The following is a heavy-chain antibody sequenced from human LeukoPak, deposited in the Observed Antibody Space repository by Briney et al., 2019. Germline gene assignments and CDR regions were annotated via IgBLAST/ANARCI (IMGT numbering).Heavy chain of an antibody. J-gene: IGHJ4*02. CDR2: IYYSGST. V-gene: IGHV4-59*01. D-gene: IGHD3-22*01. Sequence: SETLSLTCTVSGGSISSYYWSWIRQPPGKGLEWIGYIYYSGSTNYNPSLKSRVTISVDTSKNQFSLKLSSVTAADTAVYYCARDLYDSSGCFDYWGQGTLVTVSS. CDR3: ARDLYDSSGCFDY. CDR1: GGSISSYY.